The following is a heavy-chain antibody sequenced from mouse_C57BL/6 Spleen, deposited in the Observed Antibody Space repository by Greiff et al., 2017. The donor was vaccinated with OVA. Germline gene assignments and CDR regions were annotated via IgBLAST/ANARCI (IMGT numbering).Heavy chain of an antibody. CDR1: GFNIKDYY. V-gene: IGHV14-2*01. CDR2: IDPEDGET. J-gene: IGHJ3*01. CDR3: ARNHYDYDVWFAY. Sequence: VQLQQSGAELVKPGASVKLSCTASGFNIKDYYMHWVKQRTEQGLEWIGRIDPEDGETKYAPKFQGKATLTADTSSNTAYLQLSSLTSEDTAVYYCARNHYDYDVWFAYWGQGTLVTVSA. D-gene: IGHD2-4*01.